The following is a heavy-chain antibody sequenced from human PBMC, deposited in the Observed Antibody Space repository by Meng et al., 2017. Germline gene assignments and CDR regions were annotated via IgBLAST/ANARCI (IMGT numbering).Heavy chain of an antibody. CDR2: ISYDGSNK. Sequence: QVALVGSGGGVVQPGRFLRLSCAASGFTFSSYAMHWVRQAPGKGLEWVAVISYDGSNKYYADSVKGRFTISRDNSKNTLYLQMNSLRAEDTAVYYCARGQNWNYFGFFDYWGQGTLVTVSS. CDR3: ARGQNWNYFGFFDY. D-gene: IGHD1-7*01. CDR1: GFTFSSYA. V-gene: IGHV3-30*01. J-gene: IGHJ4*02.